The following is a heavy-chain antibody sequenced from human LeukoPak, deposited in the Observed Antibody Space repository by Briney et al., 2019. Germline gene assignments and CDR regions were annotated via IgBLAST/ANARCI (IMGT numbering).Heavy chain of an antibody. J-gene: IGHJ4*02. CDR2: VNQAGSDK. Sequence: AGGSLRLSCAASGFTFSSHWMSWVRQAPGKGLEWVANVNQAGSDKYYMDSVKGRFTISRGNAENSVFLQMDSLRAEDTAVYYCARGVFATGWYPDNFDYWGQGSLVTVSS. CDR1: GFTFSSHW. V-gene: IGHV3-7*01. D-gene: IGHD6-19*01. CDR3: ARGVFATGWYPDNFDY.